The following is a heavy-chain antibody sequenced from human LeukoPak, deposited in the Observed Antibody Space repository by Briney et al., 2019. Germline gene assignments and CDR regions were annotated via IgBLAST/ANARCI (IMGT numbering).Heavy chain of an antibody. J-gene: IGHJ4*02. Sequence: KPSETLSLTCAVYGGSFSGYSWSWIRQPPGKGLEWIGEINHSGSTKYNPSLKSRVTISVDTSKDQFSLKLSSVTAADTAVYYCTYSTVLTRGYYWGQGTLVTVSS. CDR1: GGSFSGYS. CDR3: TYSTVLTRGYY. V-gene: IGHV4-34*01. CDR2: INHSGST. D-gene: IGHD4-23*01.